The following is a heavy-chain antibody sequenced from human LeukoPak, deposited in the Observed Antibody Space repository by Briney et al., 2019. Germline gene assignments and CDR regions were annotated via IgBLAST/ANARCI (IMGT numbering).Heavy chain of an antibody. CDR1: GGSLSSYY. J-gene: IGHJ5*02. Sequence: PSETLSLTCTVSGGSLSSYYWSWIRQPAGKGLEWIGRIYTSGSTDYNPSLKGRVTMSVDTSKNQFSLKLSSVTAADTAVYYCARDASLYYDILSAYWFDPWGQGTLVTVSS. CDR2: IYTSGST. CDR3: ARDASLYYDILSAYWFDP. D-gene: IGHD3-9*01. V-gene: IGHV4-4*07.